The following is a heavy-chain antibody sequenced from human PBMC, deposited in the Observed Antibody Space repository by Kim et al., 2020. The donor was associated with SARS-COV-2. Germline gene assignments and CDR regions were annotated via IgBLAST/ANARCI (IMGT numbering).Heavy chain of an antibody. J-gene: IGHJ3*01. V-gene: IGHV3-30*02. D-gene: IGHD3-22*01. CDR3: ALEIVVASDALDV. Sequence: ADSVQSRFNISRDNSKNTLYLQMNSLRAEDTAVYYCALEIVVASDALDVWGQGTMVTVSS.